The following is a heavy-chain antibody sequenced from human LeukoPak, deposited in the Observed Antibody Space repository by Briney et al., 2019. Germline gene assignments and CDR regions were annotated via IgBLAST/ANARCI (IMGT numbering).Heavy chain of an antibody. Sequence: ASVTVSCKVSGYTLTELSMHWVRQAPGKGLEWMGGFDPEDGETIYAQKFQGRVTMTEDTSTDTAYMELSSLRSEDTAVYYCATVNEYSSSSTQFDPWGQGTLVTVSS. CDR3: ATVNEYSSSSTQFDP. CDR1: GYTLTELS. V-gene: IGHV1-24*01. D-gene: IGHD6-6*01. J-gene: IGHJ5*02. CDR2: FDPEDGET.